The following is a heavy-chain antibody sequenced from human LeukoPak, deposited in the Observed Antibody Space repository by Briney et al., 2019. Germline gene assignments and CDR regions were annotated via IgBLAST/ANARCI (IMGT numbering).Heavy chain of an antibody. V-gene: IGHV3-30*03. CDR2: ISYDGSNK. J-gene: IGHJ6*02. Sequence: PGGSLRLSCAASGFTFSSYWMSWVRQAPGKGLEWVTVISYDGSNKYYADSVKGRFTISRDNSKNTLYLQMNSLRAEDTAVYYCARRPIKYYYYGMDVWGQGTTVTVSS. CDR3: ARRPIKYYYYGMDV. CDR1: GFTFSSYW.